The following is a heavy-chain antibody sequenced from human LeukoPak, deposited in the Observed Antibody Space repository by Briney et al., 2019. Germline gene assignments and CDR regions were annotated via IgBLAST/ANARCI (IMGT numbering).Heavy chain of an antibody. CDR2: IYYSGST. CDR1: GGSISSYY. V-gene: IGHV4-59*01. CDR3: ARTGYDILTGYRAKQYYFDY. J-gene: IGHJ4*02. Sequence: SETLSLTCTVPGGSISSYYWSWIRQPPGKGLEWIGYIYYSGSTNYNPSLKSRVTISVDTSKNQFSLKLNSVTAADTAVYYCARTGYDILTGYRAKQYYFDYWGQGTLVTVSS. D-gene: IGHD3-9*01.